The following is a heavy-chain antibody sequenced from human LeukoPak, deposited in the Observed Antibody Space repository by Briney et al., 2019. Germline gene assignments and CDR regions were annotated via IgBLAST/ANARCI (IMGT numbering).Heavy chain of an antibody. J-gene: IGHJ4*02. Sequence: GGSLRLSCAASEFTFSSYAMSWVRQAPGKGLEWVSAISGSGRSTFYADSVKGRFTISRDNSKNTLYLQMNSLRAEDTAVYYCAKERGVAVAVIDYWGQGTLVTVPS. V-gene: IGHV3-23*01. CDR1: EFTFSSYA. CDR2: ISGSGRST. CDR3: AKERGVAVAVIDY. D-gene: IGHD6-19*01.